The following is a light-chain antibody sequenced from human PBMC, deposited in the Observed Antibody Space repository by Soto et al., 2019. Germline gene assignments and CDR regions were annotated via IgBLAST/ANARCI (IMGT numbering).Light chain of an antibody. Sequence: DIQMTQSPSTLSASVGDRVTISCRASQSISSWLAWFQQKPGKAPKLLIYKASTLESGVPSRFSGSGSGTEFTLTISSLQPEDFATYYCQQYTSYSTLGQGTKVDIK. V-gene: IGKV1-5*03. CDR3: QQYTSYST. J-gene: IGKJ1*01. CDR1: QSISSW. CDR2: KAS.